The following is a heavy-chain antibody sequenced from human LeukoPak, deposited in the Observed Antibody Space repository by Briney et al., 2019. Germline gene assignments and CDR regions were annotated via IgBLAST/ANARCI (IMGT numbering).Heavy chain of an antibody. CDR2: INHSGST. Sequence: PSETLSLTCAVYGGSLSGYYWSWIRQPPGKGLEWIGEINHSGSTNYNPSLKSRVTISVDTSKNQFSLKLSSVTAADTAVYYCARVNWEDHTDYWGQGTLVTVSS. J-gene: IGHJ4*02. CDR3: ARVNWEDHTDY. V-gene: IGHV4-34*01. CDR1: GGSLSGYY. D-gene: IGHD7-27*01.